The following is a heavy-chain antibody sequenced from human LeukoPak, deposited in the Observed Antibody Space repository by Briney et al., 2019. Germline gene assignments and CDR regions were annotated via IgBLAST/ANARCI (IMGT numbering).Heavy chain of an antibody. CDR2: IYYSGST. CDR3: ARIEDYGGDSKWFEF. Sequence: SETLSLTCTVSGGSISSSSYYWGWIRQPPGKGLEWIGSIYYSGSTYYNPSLKSRVTISVDTSKNQLSLKLSSVTAADTALYYCARIEDYGGDSKWFEFWGQGTLVTVSS. J-gene: IGHJ4*02. D-gene: IGHD4-23*01. V-gene: IGHV4-39*01. CDR1: GGSISSSSYY.